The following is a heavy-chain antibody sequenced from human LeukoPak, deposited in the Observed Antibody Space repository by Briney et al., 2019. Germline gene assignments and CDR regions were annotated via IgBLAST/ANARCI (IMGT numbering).Heavy chain of an antibody. Sequence: GASVKVSCKASGGTFSSYAISWVRQAPGQGLEWMGGIIPIFGTANYAQKFQGRVTITADKSTSTAYMELSRLTSDDTAVYYCARDKQLDWAHYYYYYMDVWGKGTPVTVSS. CDR3: ARDKQLDWAHYYYYYMDV. V-gene: IGHV1-69*06. J-gene: IGHJ6*03. CDR1: GGTFSSYA. CDR2: IIPIFGTA. D-gene: IGHD1-1*01.